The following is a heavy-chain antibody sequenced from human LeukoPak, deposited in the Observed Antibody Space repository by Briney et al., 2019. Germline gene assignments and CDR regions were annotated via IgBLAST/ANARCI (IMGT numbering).Heavy chain of an antibody. CDR1: GGSISSYY. Sequence: SETLSLTCTVSGGSISSYYWSWIRQPAGKGLEWIGRIYTSGSTNYNPSLKSRVTMSVDTSKNQFSLKLSSVTAADTAVYYCARLNGTGYSSGWYDDWFDPWGQGTLVTVSS. V-gene: IGHV4-4*07. D-gene: IGHD6-19*01. CDR3: ARLNGTGYSSGWYDDWFDP. J-gene: IGHJ5*02. CDR2: IYTSGST.